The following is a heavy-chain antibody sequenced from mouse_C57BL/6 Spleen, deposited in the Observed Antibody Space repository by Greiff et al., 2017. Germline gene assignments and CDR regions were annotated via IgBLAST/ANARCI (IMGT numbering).Heavy chain of an antibody. CDR2: IRSKSNNYAT. V-gene: IGHV10-1*01. D-gene: IGHD4-1*01. Sequence: EVMLVESGGGLVQPKGSLKLSCAASGFSFNTYAMNWVRQAPGKGLEWVARIRSKSNNYATYYADSVKDRFTISRDDSESMLYLQMNNLKTEDTAMYYCVRQTEYYYAMDYWGQGTSVTVSS. CDR1: GFSFNTYA. J-gene: IGHJ4*01. CDR3: VRQTEYYYAMDY.